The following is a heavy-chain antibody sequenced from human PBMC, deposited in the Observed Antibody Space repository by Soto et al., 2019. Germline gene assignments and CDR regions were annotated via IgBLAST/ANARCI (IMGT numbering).Heavy chain of an antibody. D-gene: IGHD3-22*01. CDR2: ISGSGGST. CDR3: AKESGDDYDSRGNDY. Sequence: EVQLLESGGGLVQPGGSLRLSCAASGFTFSSYAMSWVRQAPGKGLEWVSAISGSGGSTYYGAYVKGRFTISRDNSKNTLYLQMISVRAEDTAVYYCAKESGDDYDSRGNDYWGQGTLVTVSS. CDR1: GFTFSSYA. J-gene: IGHJ4*02. V-gene: IGHV3-23*01.